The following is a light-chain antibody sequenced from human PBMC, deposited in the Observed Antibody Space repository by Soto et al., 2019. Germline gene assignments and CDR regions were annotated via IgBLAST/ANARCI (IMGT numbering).Light chain of an antibody. J-gene: IGKJ3*01. CDR1: QSVSSSY. Sequence: EIVLTQSPGTLSLSPGERATLSCRASQSVSSSYLAWYQQKPGQAPRLLIYGACSRATGIPDRFSGSGSGTDFTLTISRLEPEDFAVYYCQQYGSSLFTFGPGTNVDIK. CDR3: QQYGSSLFT. CDR2: GAC. V-gene: IGKV3-20*01.